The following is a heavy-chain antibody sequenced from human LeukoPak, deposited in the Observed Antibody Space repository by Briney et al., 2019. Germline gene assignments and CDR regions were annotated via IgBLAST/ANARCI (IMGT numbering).Heavy chain of an antibody. CDR3: ARDLTYGSGEGYYYYYGMDV. Sequence: ASVKVSCKASGYTFTSYAMHWVRQAPGQRLEWMGWINAGNGNTKYSQKFQGRVTITRDTSASTAYMELSSLRSEDTAEYYCARDLTYGSGEGYYYYYGMDVWGKGTTVTVSS. J-gene: IGHJ6*04. D-gene: IGHD3-10*01. V-gene: IGHV1-3*01. CDR1: GYTFTSYA. CDR2: INAGNGNT.